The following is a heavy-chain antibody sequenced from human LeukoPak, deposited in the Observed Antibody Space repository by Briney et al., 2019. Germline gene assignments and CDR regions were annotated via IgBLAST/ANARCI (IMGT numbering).Heavy chain of an antibody. J-gene: IGHJ4*02. CDR2: IRTKANGYAT. V-gene: IGHV3-73*01. CDR3: TSNSDYGGAGYGY. Sequence: PGGSLRLSCAASGFSFSGSGMYCVRQAAGKGLEWVGRIRTKANGYATTYAASVKGRFTISRDDSKNTAYLQMNSLKTEDTAVYYCTSNSDYGGAGYGYWGQGTLVTVSS. CDR1: GFSFSGSG. D-gene: IGHD4-23*01.